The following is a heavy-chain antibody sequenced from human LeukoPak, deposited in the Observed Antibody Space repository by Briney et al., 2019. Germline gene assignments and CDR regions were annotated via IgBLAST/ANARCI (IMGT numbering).Heavy chain of an antibody. CDR2: ISAYNGNT. CDR1: GYTFTSNG. J-gene: IGHJ6*02. D-gene: IGHD3-3*01. V-gene: IGHV1-18*01. Sequence: GASVKVSCKASGYTFTSNGISWVRQAPGQGLEWMGWISAYNGNTNYAQKLQGRVTMTTDTSTSTAYMELRSLRSDDTAVYYCARDTHYDSWSGSPSSYYGMDVWGQGTTVTVSS. CDR3: ARDTHYDSWSGSPSSYYGMDV.